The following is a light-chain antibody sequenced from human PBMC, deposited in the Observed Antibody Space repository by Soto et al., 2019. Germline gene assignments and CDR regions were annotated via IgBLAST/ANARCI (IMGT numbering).Light chain of an antibody. CDR1: SSDVGGYNY. Sequence: QSALTQPASVSGSPGQSITISCTGTSSDVGGYNYVSWYQQHPGKAPKLMIYDVSNRPSGVSNRFSGSKSGNTASLTISGLQAEDEADYYCSSYTSSSTLACVFGTGTKPTVL. CDR3: SSYTSSSTLACV. V-gene: IGLV2-14*01. J-gene: IGLJ1*01. CDR2: DVS.